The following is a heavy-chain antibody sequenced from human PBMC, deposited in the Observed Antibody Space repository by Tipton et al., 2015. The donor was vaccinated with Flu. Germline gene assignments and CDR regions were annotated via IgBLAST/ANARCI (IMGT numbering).Heavy chain of an antibody. D-gene: IGHD3-22*01. V-gene: IGHV3-7*03. CDR3: AKGSYYYDTTGYYGVLDH. J-gene: IGHJ4*02. CDR2: INQDGSEK. CDR1: GLTFSHYW. Sequence: SLRLSCEASGLTFSHYWMNWVRQAPGKGLEWVANINQDGSEKHYVESVKGRFIISRDNTKKSLFLQMDSLTTEDTAVYYCAKGSYYYDTTGYYGVLDHWGQGTLVTVSS.